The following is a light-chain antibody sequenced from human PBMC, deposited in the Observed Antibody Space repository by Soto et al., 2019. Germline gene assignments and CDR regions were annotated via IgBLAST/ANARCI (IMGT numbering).Light chain of an antibody. Sequence: SYELTQPPSVSVSPRQTASITCSGDKLGDKYAFWYQQKPGQPPVLVIYEDIKRPSGIPERISGSNSGNTATLTISGTQAMDEADYYCQAWDSSTPVVFGGGTKLTVL. V-gene: IGLV3-1*01. CDR1: KLGDKY. CDR2: EDI. CDR3: QAWDSSTPVV. J-gene: IGLJ2*01.